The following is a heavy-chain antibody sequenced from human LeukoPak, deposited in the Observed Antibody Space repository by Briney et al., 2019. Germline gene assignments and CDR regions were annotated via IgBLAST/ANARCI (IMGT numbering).Heavy chain of an antibody. V-gene: IGHV5-51*01. CDR3: AVSHYYDSSGYGRFDY. CDR1: GYSFTSYW. D-gene: IGHD3-22*01. Sequence: RESLKVSCKGSGYSFTSYWIGWVRQMPGKGLEWMGIIYPGDSDTRYSPSFQGQVTISADKSISTAYLQWSSLKASDTAMYYCAVSHYYDSSGYGRFDYWGQGTLVTVSS. J-gene: IGHJ4*02. CDR2: IYPGDSDT.